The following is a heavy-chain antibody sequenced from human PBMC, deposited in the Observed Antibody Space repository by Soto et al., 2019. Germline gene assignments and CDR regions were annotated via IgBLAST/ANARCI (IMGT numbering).Heavy chain of an antibody. D-gene: IGHD3-10*01. CDR3: AKDMSGGGYYGSGSYPYYYYGMDV. CDR2: ISGSGGST. J-gene: IGHJ6*02. Sequence: GGSLRLSCAASGFTFSSYAMSWVRQAPGKGLEWVSSISGSGGSTYYADSVKGRFTISRDISKNTLYLQMNSLRAEDTAVYYCAKDMSGGGYYGSGSYPYYYYGMDVWGQGTTVTVSS. CDR1: GFTFSSYA. V-gene: IGHV3-23*01.